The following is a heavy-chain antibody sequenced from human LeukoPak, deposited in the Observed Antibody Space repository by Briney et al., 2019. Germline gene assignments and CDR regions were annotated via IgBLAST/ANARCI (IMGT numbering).Heavy chain of an antibody. V-gene: IGHV4-30-4*08. J-gene: IGHJ3*02. Sequence: PSETLSLTCTVSGGSISSGDYYWSWIRQPPGKGLEWIGYIYYSGSTYYNPSLKSRITISVDTSKNQSSLKLSSVTAADTAMYYCARDPGDAFDIWGQGTMVTVSS. CDR2: IYYSGST. CDR3: ARDPGDAFDI. CDR1: GGSISSGDYY.